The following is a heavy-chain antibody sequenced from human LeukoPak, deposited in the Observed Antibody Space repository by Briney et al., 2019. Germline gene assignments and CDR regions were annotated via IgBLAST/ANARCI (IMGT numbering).Heavy chain of an antibody. J-gene: IGHJ6*03. Sequence: ASVKVSCKASGYTFTSYGISWVRQAPGQGLEWMGWISAYNGNTNYAQKLQGRVTMTTDTSTSTAYMELRSLRSDDTAVYYCASIAAASTRGGYYYYYMDVWGKGTTVTVSS. CDR3: ASIAAASTRGGYYYYYMDV. CDR1: GYTFTSYG. D-gene: IGHD6-13*01. CDR2: ISAYNGNT. V-gene: IGHV1-18*01.